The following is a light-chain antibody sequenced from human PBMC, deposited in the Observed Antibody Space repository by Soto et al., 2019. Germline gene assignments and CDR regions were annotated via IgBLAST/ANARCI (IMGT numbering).Light chain of an antibody. Sequence: IVLTQSPGTLSLSPGERATLSCRASQTVSASHLAWYQQKPGQAPRLIIYGASTRPTGIPDRFSGSGSGTDFTLTITRLEPEDFAVYYCQQYGGAPPEYPFGQGTKLEIK. CDR2: GAS. CDR1: QTVSASH. V-gene: IGKV3-20*01. J-gene: IGKJ2*01. CDR3: QQYGGAPPEYP.